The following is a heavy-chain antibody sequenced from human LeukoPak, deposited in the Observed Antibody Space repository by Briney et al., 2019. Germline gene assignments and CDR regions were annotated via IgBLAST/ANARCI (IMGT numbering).Heavy chain of an antibody. J-gene: IGHJ4*02. D-gene: IGHD2-15*01. V-gene: IGHV5-10-1*01. CDR2: IDPSDAYT. Sequence: GESLKISCNGAGYSITSYWNSWVRQMPGGGREWMGRIDPSDAYTNYSPSFQGHVTISADKSISTAYLQWSSLKASDTAMYYCARRRCSGGSCSFDYWGQGTLVTVSS. CDR1: GYSITSYW. CDR3: ARRRCSGGSCSFDY.